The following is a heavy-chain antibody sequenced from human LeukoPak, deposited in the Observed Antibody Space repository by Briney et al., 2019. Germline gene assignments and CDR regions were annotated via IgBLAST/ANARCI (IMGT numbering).Heavy chain of an antibody. CDR3: AEAWDTAMVKAVMNYYYMDV. J-gene: IGHJ6*03. V-gene: IGHV1-46*01. Sequence: ASVKVSCKASGYTFTSYYMHWVRQAPGQGLEWMGIINPSGGSTSYAQKFQGRVTMTRDTSTSTVYMELSSRRAEDTGGYYSAEAWDTAMVKAVMNYYYMDVWGKGTTVTVSS. CDR2: INPSGGST. D-gene: IGHD5-18*01. CDR1: GYTFTSYY.